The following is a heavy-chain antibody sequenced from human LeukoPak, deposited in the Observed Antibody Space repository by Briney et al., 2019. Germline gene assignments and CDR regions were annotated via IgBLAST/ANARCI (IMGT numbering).Heavy chain of an antibody. Sequence: GGSLRLSCAASGFTFSSYTMQWVRQAPGKGLEYVSAISSNGGSTYYANSVKGRFSISRDNSKNTLYLQLGSLRAEDMAVYYCARDANAGHLDYWGQGTLVSVSS. CDR3: ARDANAGHLDY. CDR2: ISSNGGST. V-gene: IGHV3-64*01. D-gene: IGHD1-1*01. CDR1: GFTFSSYT. J-gene: IGHJ4*02.